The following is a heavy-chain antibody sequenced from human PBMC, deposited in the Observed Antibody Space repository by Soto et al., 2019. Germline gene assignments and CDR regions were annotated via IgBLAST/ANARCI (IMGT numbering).Heavy chain of an antibody. D-gene: IGHD1-26*01. V-gene: IGHV3-7*01. CDR2: IKQDGSEK. Sequence: GSLRLSCAASGFTFSSYWMSWVRQAPGKGLEWVANIKQDGSEKYYVGSVKGRFTISRDNAKNSLYLQMNSLRAEDTAVYYCARGRGIFAFDIWGQGTMVTVSS. J-gene: IGHJ3*02. CDR1: GFTFSSYW. CDR3: ARGRGIFAFDI.